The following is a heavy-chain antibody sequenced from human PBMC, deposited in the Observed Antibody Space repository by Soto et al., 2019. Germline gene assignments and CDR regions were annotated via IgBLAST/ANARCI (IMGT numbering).Heavy chain of an antibody. Sequence: GGSLRLSCVASGFTFSSYGMHWVRQAPGKGLEWVAIISYDGSNTYYADSVKVRFTISRDNSKNTLYLQMNSLRAEDTSVYYCAKEGGLSGSYYISSSYYFDYWGQGTLVTVS. CDR2: ISYDGSNT. D-gene: IGHD1-26*01. CDR3: AKEGGLSGSYYISSSYYFDY. CDR1: GFTFSSYG. J-gene: IGHJ4*02. V-gene: IGHV3-30*18.